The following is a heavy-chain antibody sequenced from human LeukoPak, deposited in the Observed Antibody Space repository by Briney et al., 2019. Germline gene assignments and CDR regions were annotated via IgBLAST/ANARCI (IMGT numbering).Heavy chain of an antibody. CDR2: ISAYNGNT. V-gene: IGHV1-18*01. D-gene: IGHD1-26*01. Sequence: ASVKVSCKASGYTFTSYGISWVRQAPGQGLEWMGWISAYNGNTSYAQKLQGRVTMTTDTSTSTAYMELRSLRSDDTAVYYCARDSVEVGATFDAFDIWGQGTMVTVSS. CDR3: ARDSVEVGATFDAFDI. CDR1: GYTFTSYG. J-gene: IGHJ3*02.